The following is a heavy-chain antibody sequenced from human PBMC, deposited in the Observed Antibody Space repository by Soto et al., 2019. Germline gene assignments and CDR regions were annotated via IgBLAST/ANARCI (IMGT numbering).Heavy chain of an antibody. CDR1: GFTFSDYY. CDR3: AGDTPVFDWSPYYYYGMDV. V-gene: IGHV3-11*01. Sequence: GGSLRLSCAASGFTFSDYYMSWIRQAPGKGLEWVSYISSSGSTIYYADSVKGRFTISRDNAKNSLYLQMNSLRAEDTAVYYCAGDTPVFDWSPYYYYGMDVWGQGTTVTVSS. D-gene: IGHD3-9*01. J-gene: IGHJ6*02. CDR2: ISSSGSTI.